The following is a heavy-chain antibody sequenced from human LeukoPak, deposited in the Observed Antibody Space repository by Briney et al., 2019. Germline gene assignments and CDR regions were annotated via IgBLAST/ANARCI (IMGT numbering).Heavy chain of an antibody. Sequence: PSETLSLTCTVSGGSITSYYWSWVRQPPGKGLEWIGYIYYSGTTNYNPSLKSRVTISVDTSKNQFSLKVTSVTATDTAVYYCARFSAYWGQGILVTVSS. CDR2: IYYSGTT. CDR1: GGSITSYY. V-gene: IGHV4-59*08. J-gene: IGHJ4*02. CDR3: ARFSAY.